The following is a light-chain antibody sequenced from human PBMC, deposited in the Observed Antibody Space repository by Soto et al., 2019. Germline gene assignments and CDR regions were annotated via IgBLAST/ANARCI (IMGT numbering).Light chain of an antibody. CDR2: DVS. Sequence: DVQMAQSPSTLSASVGDRVTITCRASQSINNLFAWYQQKPGKAPKFLIYDVSTLESGVPSRFSGSGSGTDFTLTISSLQPDDFATYYCQHFKSFPITFGQGTRLEI. CDR3: QHFKSFPIT. J-gene: IGKJ5*01. CDR1: QSINNL. V-gene: IGKV1-5*01.